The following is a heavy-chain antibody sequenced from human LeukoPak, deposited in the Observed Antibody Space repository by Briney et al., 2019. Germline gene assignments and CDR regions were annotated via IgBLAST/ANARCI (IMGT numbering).Heavy chain of an antibody. V-gene: IGHV3-21*01. CDR1: GFSFSSYS. J-gene: IGHJ4*02. CDR3: ARVSWGYGGHEGTWDY. Sequence: PGGSLRLSCAASGFSFSSYSMNWVRQAPGKGLEWVSSISSSSSYIYYADSVKGRFTISRDNAKNPLYLQMNSLRAEDTAVYYCARVSWGYGGHEGTWDYWGQGTLVTVSS. CDR2: ISSSSSYI. D-gene: IGHD4-23*01.